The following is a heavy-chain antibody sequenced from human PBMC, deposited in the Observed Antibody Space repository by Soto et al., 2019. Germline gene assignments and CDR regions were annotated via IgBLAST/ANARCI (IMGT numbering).Heavy chain of an antibody. J-gene: IGHJ6*03. CDR1: GFTFSSDW. CDR3: ARFCSGGSCSPIHYYYYMDV. D-gene: IGHD2-15*01. V-gene: IGHV3-7*01. CDR2: IRQDGSDK. Sequence: GGSLRLSCAASGFTFSSDWMSWVRQAPGKGLEWVAAIRQDGSDKYYVESLKGRFTISRDNAKNSLFLQMNRLRAEDTVVYYCARFCSGGSCSPIHYYYYMDVWGKGTTVTVSS.